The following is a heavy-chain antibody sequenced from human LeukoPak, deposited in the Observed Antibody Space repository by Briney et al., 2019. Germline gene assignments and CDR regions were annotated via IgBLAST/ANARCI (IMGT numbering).Heavy chain of an antibody. D-gene: IGHD3-16*01. J-gene: IGHJ4*02. V-gene: IGHV4-31*03. CDR3: ARSKRLGEFPAQIIFDH. CDR1: GGSISSGGYY. Sequence: PSETLSLTCTVSGGSISSGGYYWSWIRQHPGKGLEWIGYIFYSGSTYYNPSLKSRVTISVDTSKNQFSLKLSSVTAADTAVYYCARSKRLGEFPAQIIFDHRGQGTLVTVSS. CDR2: IFYSGST.